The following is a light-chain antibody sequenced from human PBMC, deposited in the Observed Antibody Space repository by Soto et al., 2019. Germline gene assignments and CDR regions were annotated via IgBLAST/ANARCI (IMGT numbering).Light chain of an antibody. CDR2: DAS. Sequence: EIVLPQSPATLSLSPGETATLSCRASQSVSSYLAWYQQKPGQAPRLLIYDASNRATGIPARFSGSGSGTDFTLTISSLEPEDFAVYYCHQRGSWPRGTFGQGTKVDIK. CDR3: HQRGSWPRGT. V-gene: IGKV3-11*01. J-gene: IGKJ1*01. CDR1: QSVSSY.